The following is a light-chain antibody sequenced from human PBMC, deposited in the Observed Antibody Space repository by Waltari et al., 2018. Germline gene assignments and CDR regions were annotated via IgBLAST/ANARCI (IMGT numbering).Light chain of an antibody. CDR2: AAS. V-gene: IGKV1-39*01. CDR1: QTISTY. J-gene: IGKJ1*01. CDR3: QQSYSNSRT. Sequence: DIQMTQSPSSLSASVGDRVTISCRTSQTISTYLNWYQQKTWKAPKLLIYAASTLETGVPSRVRCSGSWTDFTLTISRLHPEDFATYYCQQSYSNSRTFGQGTKEEIK.